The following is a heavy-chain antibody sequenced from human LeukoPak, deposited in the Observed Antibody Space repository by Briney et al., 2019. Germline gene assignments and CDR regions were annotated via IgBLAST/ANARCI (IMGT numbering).Heavy chain of an antibody. CDR1: GGSISSGDYY. CDR2: IYYSGST. V-gene: IGHV4-30-4*08. Sequence: PSQTLSLTCTVSGGSISSGDYYWSWIRQPPGKGLEWIGYIYYSGSTYYNPSLKSRVTISVDTSKNQFSLKLSSVTAADTAVYYCAREVVVPAAMGGDWLDPWGQGTLVTVSS. J-gene: IGHJ5*02. CDR3: AREVVVPAAMGGDWLDP. D-gene: IGHD2-2*01.